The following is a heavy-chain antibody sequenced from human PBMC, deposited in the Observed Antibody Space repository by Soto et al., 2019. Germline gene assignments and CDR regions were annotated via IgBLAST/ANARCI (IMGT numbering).Heavy chain of an antibody. J-gene: IGHJ6*02. V-gene: IGHV4-61*01. CDR3: ARGVGFGYYYYHMDL. Sequence: QVQLQESGPGLVKPSETLSLTCTVSGDSVTSVSDYWSWIRQPPGKGLEWIGYIYYSGSADYNPSLGRRVTISIDTSKNQFSLKLTSVTAVDTAVYYCARGVGFGYYYYHMDLWGQGTTVTVSS. CDR2: IYYSGSA. D-gene: IGHD3-10*01. CDR1: GDSVTSVSDY.